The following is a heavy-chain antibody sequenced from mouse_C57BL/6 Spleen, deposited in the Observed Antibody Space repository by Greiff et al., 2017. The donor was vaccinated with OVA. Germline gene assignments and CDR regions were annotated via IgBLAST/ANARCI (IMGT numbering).Heavy chain of an antibody. CDR2: ISSGGDYI. V-gene: IGHV5-9-1*02. Sequence: EVHLVESGEGLVKPGGSLKLSCAASGFTFSSYAMSWVRQTPEKRLEWVAYISSGGDYIYYADTVKGRFTISRDNARNTLYLQMSSLKSEDTAMYYCTRVEIYYDYDVWFAYWGQGTLVTVSA. CDR1: GFTFSSYA. J-gene: IGHJ3*01. D-gene: IGHD2-4*01. CDR3: TRVEIYYDYDVWFAY.